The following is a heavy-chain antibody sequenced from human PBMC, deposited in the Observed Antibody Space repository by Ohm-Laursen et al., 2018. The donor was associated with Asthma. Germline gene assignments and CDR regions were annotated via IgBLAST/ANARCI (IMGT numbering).Heavy chain of an antibody. D-gene: IGHD5-24*01. CDR2: IDYGGST. J-gene: IGHJ4*02. Sequence: SQTLSLTCTVSGDSFSGGSYYWGWIRQLPGKGLEWIGYIDYGGSTFNNPSLERRITISVVTSKNQISLRLNSVTAADTAVYYCARGHGYNLYWGQGTLVTVSS. V-gene: IGHV4-31*02. CDR3: ARGHGYNLY. CDR1: GDSFSGGSYY.